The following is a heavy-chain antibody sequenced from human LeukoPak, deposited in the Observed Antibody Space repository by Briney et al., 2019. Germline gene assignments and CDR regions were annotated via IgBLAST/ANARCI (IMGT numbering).Heavy chain of an antibody. D-gene: IGHD3-10*01. V-gene: IGHV3-21*01. Sequence: KPGGSLRLSCAASGYTFSDYSVNWVRQLPGKGLEWVSSISSSGTYIYYADSVKGRFTISRDNAKSSLYLQMNSLRAEDTAVYYCARARGFFDYWGQGTLVTVSS. J-gene: IGHJ4*02. CDR2: ISSSGTYI. CDR3: ARARGFFDY. CDR1: GYTFSDYS.